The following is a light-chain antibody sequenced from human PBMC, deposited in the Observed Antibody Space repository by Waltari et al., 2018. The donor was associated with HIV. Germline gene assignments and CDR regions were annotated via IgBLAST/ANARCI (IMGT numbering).Light chain of an antibody. V-gene: IGLV2-14*01. CDR1: SSDVGGYNY. CDR2: EVS. CDR3: SSYTSSSTLVV. J-gene: IGLJ2*01. Sequence: QSALTQPASVSGSPGQSIPISCTGTSSDVGGYNYVSWYQQHPGKAPKIMIYEVSKRPSGGSNRFSGSKSGNTASLTISGLQAEDEADYYCSSYTSSSTLVVFGGGTKLTVL.